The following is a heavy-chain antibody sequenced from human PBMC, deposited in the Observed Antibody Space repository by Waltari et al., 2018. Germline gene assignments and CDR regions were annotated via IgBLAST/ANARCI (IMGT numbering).Heavy chain of an antibody. CDR2: IYYSGNT. J-gene: IGHJ3*02. Sequence: QVQLQESGSGLVKPSETLSLTCTVSGGYISNYYWNWIRQPPGKGVECIGYIYYSGNTNYNPALQKRVTMSVDTSKSQFSLELSSVTTADTAGYYCASVRRQWLGRGGFDIWGQGRMVTVSS. CDR1: GGYISNYY. V-gene: IGHV4-59*01. D-gene: IGHD6-19*01. CDR3: ASVRRQWLGRGGFDI.